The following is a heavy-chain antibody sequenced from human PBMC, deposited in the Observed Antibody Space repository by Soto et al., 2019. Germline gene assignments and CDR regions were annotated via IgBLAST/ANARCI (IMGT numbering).Heavy chain of an antibody. CDR1: GFTFSSYW. V-gene: IGHV3-74*01. D-gene: IGHD3-9*01. CDR3: AKPHENYDILTGYYL. J-gene: IGHJ4*02. CDR2: INSNGGST. Sequence: GGSLRLSCAASGFTFSSYWMHWVRQAPGKGLVWVSRINSNGGSTYYADSVKGRFTISRDNSKNTLYLQMNSLRAEDTAVYYCAKPHENYDILTGYYLWGQGTLVTVSS.